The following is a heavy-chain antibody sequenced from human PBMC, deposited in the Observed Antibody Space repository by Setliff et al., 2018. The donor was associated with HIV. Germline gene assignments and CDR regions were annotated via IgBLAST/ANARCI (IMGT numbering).Heavy chain of an antibody. CDR2: ISSSSSTI. J-gene: IGHJ4*02. V-gene: IGHV3-48*01. CDR1: GFTFSTYS. CDR3: ARQGNWEFDY. D-gene: IGHD7-27*01. Sequence: PGESLKISCAASGFTFSTYSMNWVRQAPGKGLEWVSYISSSSSTIYYADSVKGRFSISRDNSKNSLYLQMISLRAEDTALYYCARQGNWEFDYWGQGTLVTVSS.